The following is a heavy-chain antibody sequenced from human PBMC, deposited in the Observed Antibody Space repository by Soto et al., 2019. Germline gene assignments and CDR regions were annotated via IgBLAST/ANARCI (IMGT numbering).Heavy chain of an antibody. J-gene: IGHJ6*02. CDR2: ISYDGSNK. D-gene: IGHD6-6*01. CDR3: AKDGRGGYSSSSWGDYYYYGMDV. Sequence: GGSLRLSCAASGFTFSSYGMHWVRQAPGKGLEWVAVISYDGSNKYYADSVKGRFTISRDNSKNTLYLQMNSLRAEDTAVYYCAKDGRGGYSSSSWGDYYYYGMDVWGQGTTVTVSS. CDR1: GFTFSSYG. V-gene: IGHV3-30*18.